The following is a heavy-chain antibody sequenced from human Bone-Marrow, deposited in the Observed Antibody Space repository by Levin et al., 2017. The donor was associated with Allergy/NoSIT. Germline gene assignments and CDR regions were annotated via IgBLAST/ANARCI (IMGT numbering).Heavy chain of an antibody. J-gene: IGHJ6*02. CDR2: ISWNSGSI. Sequence: SLKISCAASGFTFDDYAMHWVRQAPGKGLEWVSGISWNSGSIGYADSVKGRFTISRDNAKNSLYLQMNSLRAEDTALYYCAKDGAGFVGGYGMDVWGQGTTVTVSS. V-gene: IGHV3-9*01. CDR3: AKDGAGFVGGYGMDV. CDR1: GFTFDDYA. D-gene: IGHD1-26*01.